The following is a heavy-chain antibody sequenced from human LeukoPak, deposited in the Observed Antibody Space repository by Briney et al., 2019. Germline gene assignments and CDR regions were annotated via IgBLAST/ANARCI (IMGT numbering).Heavy chain of an antibody. J-gene: IGHJ4*02. D-gene: IGHD4-11*01. Sequence: GGSLRLSCVASGFTFSDYAMNWVRQAPGKGLEWVSTFKTKYNQVYYAESVRGRFTISTDNSKKTVYLQMNSLRAEDTALYYCARSVPDYTRFDYWGQGALVTVSS. CDR3: ARSVPDYTRFDY. CDR2: FKTKYNQV. CDR1: GFTFSDYA. V-gene: IGHV3-23*05.